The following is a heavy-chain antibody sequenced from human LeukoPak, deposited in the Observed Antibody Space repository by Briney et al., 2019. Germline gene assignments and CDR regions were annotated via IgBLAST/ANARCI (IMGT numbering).Heavy chain of an antibody. J-gene: IGHJ6*02. V-gene: IGHV4-59*01. CDR1: GGSISSYY. CDR2: IYYSGST. D-gene: IGHD2-15*01. CDR3: ARDGGRLGLLPDV. Sequence: SETLSLTCTVSGGSISSYYWSWIRQPLGKGLEWIGYIYYSGSTNYNPSLKSRVTISVDTSKNQFSLKLSSVTAADTAVYYCARDGGRLGLLPDVWGQGTTVTVSS.